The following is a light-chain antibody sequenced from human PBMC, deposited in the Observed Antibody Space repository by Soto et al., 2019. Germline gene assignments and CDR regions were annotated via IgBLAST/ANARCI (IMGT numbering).Light chain of an antibody. J-gene: IGKJ4*01. V-gene: IGKV3-20*01. CDR1: QSVSSSY. Sequence: EIVLTQSPGTLSLSPGERATLSCRDSQSVSSSYLAWYQQKPGQAPRLLIYGASSRATGIPDRFSGSGSGTDFTLTISRLEPEDFAVYYWQQYGSSPLTFVGGTKMEIK. CDR2: GAS. CDR3: QQYGSSPLT.